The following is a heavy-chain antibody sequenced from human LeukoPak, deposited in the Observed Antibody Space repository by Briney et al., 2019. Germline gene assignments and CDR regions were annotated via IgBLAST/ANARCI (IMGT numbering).Heavy chain of an antibody. V-gene: IGHV3-15*07. CDR2: IKSKTDGGTT. D-gene: IGHD2-2*01. Sequence: PGGSLRLSCAASGFTFSNAWMNWVRQAPGKGLEWVGRIKSKTDGGTTDYAAPVKGRFTISRDDSKNTLYLQMNSLKTEDTAVYYCTTVWVVVPAANPQGFLTTDYGGRGTLVPVSS. CDR3: TTVWVVVPAANPQGFLTTDY. J-gene: IGHJ4*02. CDR1: GFTFSNAW.